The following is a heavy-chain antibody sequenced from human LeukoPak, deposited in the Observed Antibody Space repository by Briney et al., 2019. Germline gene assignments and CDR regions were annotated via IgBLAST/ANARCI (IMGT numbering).Heavy chain of an antibody. V-gene: IGHV1-69*04. CDR2: IIPIFGIA. J-gene: IGHJ5*02. D-gene: IGHD2-2*01. CDR3: AREKGDIVVVPAARSWFDP. CDR1: GGTFSSYA. Sequence: ASVEVSCKASGGTFSSYAISWVRQAPGQGLEWMGRIIPIFGIANYAQKFQGRVTITADKSTSTAYMELSSLRSEDTAVYYCAREKGDIVVVPAARSWFDPWGQGTLVTVSS.